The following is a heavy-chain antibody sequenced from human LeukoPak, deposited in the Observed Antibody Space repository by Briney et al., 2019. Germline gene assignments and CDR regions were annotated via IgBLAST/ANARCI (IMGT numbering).Heavy chain of an antibody. CDR3: ARDIDLGAFDI. CDR1: GDSIRSYY. V-gene: IGHV4-59*01. J-gene: IGHJ3*02. D-gene: IGHD2-15*01. Sequence: PSETLSLTCTVSGDSIRSYYWSWIRQPPGKGLEWIGYFYYSGSTNYNPSLKSRVTISVDTSKNQFSLKLSSVTAADTAVYYCARDIDLGAFDIWGQGTMVTVSS. CDR2: FYYSGST.